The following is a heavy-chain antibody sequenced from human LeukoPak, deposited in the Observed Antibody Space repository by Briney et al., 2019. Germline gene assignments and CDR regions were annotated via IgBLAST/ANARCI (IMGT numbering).Heavy chain of an antibody. CDR3: ARGGYSRLFDP. D-gene: IGHD5-18*01. CDR1: GFTFSSYG. V-gene: IGHV3-30*03. J-gene: IGHJ5*02. Sequence: GGSLRLSCAASGFTFSSYGMHWVRQAPGKGLEWVAVISYDGSNKYYADSVKGRFTISRDNSKNTLYLQMNSLRAEDTAVYYCARGGYSRLFDPWGQGTLVTVSS. CDR2: ISYDGSNK.